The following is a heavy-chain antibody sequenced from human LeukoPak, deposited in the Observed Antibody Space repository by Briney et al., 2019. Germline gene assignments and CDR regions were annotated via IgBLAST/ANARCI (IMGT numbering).Heavy chain of an antibody. J-gene: IGHJ3*02. V-gene: IGHV3-7*03. CDR1: GFTFSSYW. D-gene: IGHD3-16*02. Sequence: GGPLRLSCAASGFTFSSYWMSWVRQAPGKGLEWVANIKQDGSEKYYVDSVKGRFTISRDNARNSLYLQMNSLRAEDTAVYYCARDQPYDYVWGSYRYDAFDIWGQGTMVTVSP. CDR2: IKQDGSEK. CDR3: ARDQPYDYVWGSYRYDAFDI.